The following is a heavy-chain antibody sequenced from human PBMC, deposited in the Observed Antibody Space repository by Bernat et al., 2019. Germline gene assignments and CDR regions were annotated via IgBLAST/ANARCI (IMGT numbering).Heavy chain of an antibody. CDR2: ISYSGST. J-gene: IGHJ4*02. Sequence: QVQLQESGPGLVKPSETLSLTCTVSGDSVSSNSYYWSWIRQPPGKGLEWIGYISYSGSTNYNPSLKSRVTISVDTSKNQFSLKLSSVTAADTAVYYCARYWRMAAAGRGIDYWGQGTLVTVSS. V-gene: IGHV4-61*01. CDR1: GDSVSSNSYY. CDR3: ARYWRMAAAGRGIDY. D-gene: IGHD6-25*01.